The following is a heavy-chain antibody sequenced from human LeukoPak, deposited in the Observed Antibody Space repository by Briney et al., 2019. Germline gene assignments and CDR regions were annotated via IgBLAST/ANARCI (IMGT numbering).Heavy chain of an antibody. CDR1: GGSISSHY. V-gene: IGHV4-59*11. J-gene: IGHJ6*03. CDR3: ARGGSSLLGTYYDFWSGHYYYYMDV. CDR2: IYYSGST. Sequence: SETLSLTCTVSGGSISSHYWSWIRQPPGKGLEWIGYIYYSGSTNYNPSLKSRVTISVDTSKNQFSLKLSSVTAADTAVYYCARGGSSLLGTYYDFWSGHYYYYMDVWGKGTTVTVSS. D-gene: IGHD3-3*01.